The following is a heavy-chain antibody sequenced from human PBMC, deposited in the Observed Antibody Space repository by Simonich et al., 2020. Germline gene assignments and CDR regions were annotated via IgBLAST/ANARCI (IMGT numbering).Heavy chain of an antibody. V-gene: IGHV4-39*01. CDR1: GGSISSSSYY. CDR3: ARWAYSSSYFDY. Sequence: QLQLQESGPGLVKPSETLSLTCTVSGGSISSSSYYWGWIRQPPGKGLEWIGSIYYSVGTYYNPSLKSRVTISVDTSKNQFSLKLSSVTAADTAVYYCARWAYSSSYFDYWGQGTLVTVSS. CDR2: IYYSVGT. J-gene: IGHJ4*02. D-gene: IGHD6-6*01.